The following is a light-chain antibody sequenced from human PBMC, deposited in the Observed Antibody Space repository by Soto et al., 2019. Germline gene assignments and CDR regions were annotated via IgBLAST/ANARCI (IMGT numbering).Light chain of an antibody. V-gene: IGLV2-14*01. Sequence: QSALTQPASVSGSPGQSITISCTGTSSDVGGFKFVSWYQHHPGKAPQLIIYEVTNRPSGVSNRFSGSKSGNTASLTISGLQAEDEADYYCGSYTSSTTIVLFSGGTKLTVL. CDR2: EVT. CDR3: GSYTSSTTIVL. J-gene: IGLJ2*01. CDR1: SSDVGGFKF.